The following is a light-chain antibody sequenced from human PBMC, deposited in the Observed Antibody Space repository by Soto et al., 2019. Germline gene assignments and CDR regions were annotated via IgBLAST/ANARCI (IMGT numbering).Light chain of an antibody. Sequence: QAVVTQPPSVSGAPGQRVTISCTGSSSNIGAGFDVHWYQQLPGTAPKLLIYNNINRPSGVPDRFSGSKSGTSASLAITGLQAEDEADYYCQSYDSNLNVEFGGGTKLTVL. J-gene: IGLJ2*01. CDR2: NNI. CDR3: QSYDSNLNVE. CDR1: SSNIGAGFD. V-gene: IGLV1-40*01.